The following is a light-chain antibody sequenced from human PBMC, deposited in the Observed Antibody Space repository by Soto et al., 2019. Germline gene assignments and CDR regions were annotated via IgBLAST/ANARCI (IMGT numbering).Light chain of an antibody. CDR3: SSYTCSTTLI. Sequence: QSALTQPASVSGSPGQSITISCSGTSSDVGGYNYVSWYQQHPGKAPKLMMYEVTNRPSGVSDRFSGSKSGNTASLTISGLQAEDEADYFCSSYTCSTTLIFGGGTKLTVL. CDR1: SSDVGGYNY. V-gene: IGLV2-14*01. J-gene: IGLJ2*01. CDR2: EVT.